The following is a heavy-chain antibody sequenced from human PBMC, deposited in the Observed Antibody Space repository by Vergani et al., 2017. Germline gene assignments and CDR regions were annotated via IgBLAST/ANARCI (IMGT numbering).Heavy chain of an antibody. CDR1: GGSISSGDYY. CDR2: ISNSGST. CDR3: ARYYGAGTRGDYFDP. D-gene: IGHD3-10*01. Sequence: QVQLQESGPRLVKPLQTLSLTCTVSGGSISSGDYYWSWIRQSPGKALEWIGYISNSGSTFFNPSLKSRVTLSMDTSQNRFSLRLTSVTAADTAVYFCARYYGAGTRGDYFDPWGQGSLVTVSS. V-gene: IGHV4-30-4*08. J-gene: IGHJ5*02.